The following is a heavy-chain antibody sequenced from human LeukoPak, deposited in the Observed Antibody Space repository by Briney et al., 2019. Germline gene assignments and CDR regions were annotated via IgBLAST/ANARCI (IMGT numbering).Heavy chain of an antibody. J-gene: IGHJ6*04. CDR2: IRYDGINK. CDR3: AKDGYGSGSYYSLMDV. CDR1: EFIFRTYG. Sequence: GGSLRLSCAASEFIFRTYGMHWVRQAPGKGLEWVAFIRYDGINKYYADSMKGRFTISRDNSKNTLYLQMNSLRAEDTAVYYCAKDGYGSGSYYSLMDVWGKGTTVTVSS. V-gene: IGHV3-30*02. D-gene: IGHD3-10*01.